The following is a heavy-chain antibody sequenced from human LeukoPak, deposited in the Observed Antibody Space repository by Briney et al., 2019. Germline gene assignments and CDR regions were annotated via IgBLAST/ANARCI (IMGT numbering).Heavy chain of an antibody. D-gene: IGHD6-13*01. J-gene: IGHJ1*01. CDR2: IYYSGST. V-gene: IGHV4-39*07. CDR3: ARDAGIAAAGSEYFQH. Sequence: SETLSLTCTVSGGSISSSSYYWGWLRQPPGNGLEGFGSIYYSGSTYYNPSIKSRVTISVDTSKNQFSLKLSSVTAADTAVYYCARDAGIAAAGSEYFQHWGQGTLVTVSS. CDR1: GGSISSSSYY.